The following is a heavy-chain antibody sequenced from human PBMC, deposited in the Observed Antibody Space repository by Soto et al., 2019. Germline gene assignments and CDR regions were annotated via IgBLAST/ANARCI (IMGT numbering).Heavy chain of an antibody. Sequence: GGSLRLSCAASGFTVSSNYMSWVRQAPGKGLEWVSVIYSGGSTYYADSVKGRFTISIDNSKNTLYNQMNSLRAEDTAVYYCASRPIVVVPEPEDAFDIWGQGTMVTVSS. J-gene: IGHJ3*02. CDR1: GFTVSSNY. CDR2: IYSGGST. D-gene: IGHD2-2*01. V-gene: IGHV3-53*01. CDR3: ASRPIVVVPEPEDAFDI.